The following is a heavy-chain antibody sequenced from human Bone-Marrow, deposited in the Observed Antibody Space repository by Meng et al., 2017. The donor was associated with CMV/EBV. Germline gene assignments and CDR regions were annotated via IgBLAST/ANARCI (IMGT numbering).Heavy chain of an antibody. CDR1: GLTGSSFA. CDR2: INHDGSRR. Sequence: AASGLTGSSFARKWVRQEPGEGMEWVSRINHDGSRRSYADSVKGRFTISRDNAKNTLYLQMNRLRVEDTGVYYCARRNSSGSFSIDFWGQGTLVTVSS. J-gene: IGHJ4*02. D-gene: IGHD6-25*01. V-gene: IGHV3-74*01. CDR3: ARRNSSGSFSIDF.